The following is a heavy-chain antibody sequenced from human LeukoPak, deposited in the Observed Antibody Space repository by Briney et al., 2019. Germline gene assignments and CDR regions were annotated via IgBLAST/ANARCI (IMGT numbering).Heavy chain of an antibody. V-gene: IGHV1-2*02. Sequence: ASVKVSCKASGYTFTGYYIDWVRQAPGQGLEWMGWITPNSGGTKYGQKFQGRVTMTRDTSISTAYMELSSLRSDDTAVYYCARELAADIVAENWNYYYYGMDVWGQGTTVTVSS. D-gene: IGHD5-12*01. CDR3: ARELAADIVAENWNYYYYGMDV. CDR1: GYTFTGYY. CDR2: ITPNSGGT. J-gene: IGHJ6*02.